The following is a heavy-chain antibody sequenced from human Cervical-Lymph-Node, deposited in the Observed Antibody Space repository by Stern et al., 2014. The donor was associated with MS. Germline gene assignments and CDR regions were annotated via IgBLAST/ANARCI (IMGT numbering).Heavy chain of an antibody. D-gene: IGHD1-26*01. V-gene: IGHV2-5*01. CDR1: GFSLSTSGVG. Sequence: EESGPTLVKPTQTLTLTCTFSGFSLSTSGVGVGWIRQPPGKALEWLALIYWNDDKRYSPSLKSRLTITKDTSKNQVVLTMTNMDPVDTATYYCEHRRVTGSYKDYWGQGTLVTVSS. CDR2: IYWNDDK. J-gene: IGHJ4*02. CDR3: EHRRVTGSYKDY.